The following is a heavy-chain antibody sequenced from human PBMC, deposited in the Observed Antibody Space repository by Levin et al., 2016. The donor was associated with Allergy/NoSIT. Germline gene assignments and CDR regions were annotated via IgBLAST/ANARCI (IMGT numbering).Heavy chain of an antibody. CDR3: AREIYSADCTSRDCYAYFDA. Sequence: SETLSLTCTVSGTSVSNYYWSWFRQAPGKGLEWIGYIFHIGSTDYNPSLQSRVTMSVDTSKNQFSLRLSSVTAADTAVYYCAREIYSADCTSRDCYAYFDAWGQGSLVTV. V-gene: IGHV4-59*02. J-gene: IGHJ5*02. CDR2: IFHIGST. D-gene: IGHD2-2*01. CDR1: GTSVSNYY.